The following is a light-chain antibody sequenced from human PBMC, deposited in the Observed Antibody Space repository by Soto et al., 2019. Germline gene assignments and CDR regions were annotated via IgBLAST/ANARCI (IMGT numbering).Light chain of an antibody. J-gene: IGLJ2*01. CDR2: RNS. CDR1: SSNIGAGYD. Sequence: QSVLTQPPSVSGAPGQRVTISCTGSSSNIGAGYDVHWYQQLPGTAPKLLIYRNSNRPSGVPDRFSGSKSGTSASLAITGLQAEDEADYYCQSYDSSVSKVVFGGGTKVTVL. V-gene: IGLV1-40*01. CDR3: QSYDSSVSKVV.